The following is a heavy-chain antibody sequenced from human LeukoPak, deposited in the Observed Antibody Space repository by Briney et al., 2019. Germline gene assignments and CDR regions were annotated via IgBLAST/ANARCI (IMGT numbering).Heavy chain of an antibody. CDR2: ITSGGAT. D-gene: IGHD4-17*01. CDR3: TWMATVRTVDI. V-gene: IGHV3-15*01. CDR1: GLVFNDAW. J-gene: IGHJ4*02. Sequence: GGSLRLSRIVSGLVFNDAWMSWVRQSPGKGLEWVGRITSGGATDYAAVVKNRFIISRDNSRGTFYLQMNSLKTDDTAMYYCTWMATVRTVDIWGQGTLVTVSS.